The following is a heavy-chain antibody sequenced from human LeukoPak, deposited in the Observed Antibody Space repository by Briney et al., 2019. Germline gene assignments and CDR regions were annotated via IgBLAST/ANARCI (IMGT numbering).Heavy chain of an antibody. J-gene: IGHJ6*02. Sequence: ASVKVSCKASGYTFTSYGIGWVRQAPGQGLEWMGWISAYNGNTNYAQELQGRVTMTTDTSTSTAYMELRSLRSDDTAAYYCARERYYYYGMDVWGQGTTVTVSS. CDR1: GYTFTSYG. V-gene: IGHV1-18*01. CDR2: ISAYNGNT. CDR3: ARERYYYYGMDV.